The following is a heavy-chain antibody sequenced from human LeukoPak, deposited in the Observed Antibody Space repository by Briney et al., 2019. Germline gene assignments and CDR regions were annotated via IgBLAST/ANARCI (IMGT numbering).Heavy chain of an antibody. V-gene: IGHV3-48*03. Sequence: PGGSLRLSCAASGFTFSSYEMNWVRQAPGKGLEWVSYISGSGTTIYYADSVKGRFTISRDNAKNSLYLQMNSLRAEDTAVYYCAREPTYTSSWYTTCDYWGRGTLVTVSS. CDR2: ISGSGTTI. J-gene: IGHJ4*02. CDR1: GFTFSSYE. CDR3: AREPTYTSSWYTTCDY. D-gene: IGHD6-13*01.